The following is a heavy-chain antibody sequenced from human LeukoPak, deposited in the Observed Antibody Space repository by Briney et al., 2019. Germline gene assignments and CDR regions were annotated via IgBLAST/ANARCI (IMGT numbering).Heavy chain of an antibody. Sequence: SETLSLTCTVSGGSISSYYWSWIRQPPGKGLEWIGYIYYSGSTNYNPSLKSRVTTSVDTSKNQFSLKLSSVTAADTAVYYCARDHRQLLFGTYYYYYGMDVWGQGTTVTVSS. V-gene: IGHV4-59*01. J-gene: IGHJ6*02. CDR2: IYYSGST. CDR1: GGSISSYY. CDR3: ARDHRQLLFGTYYYYYGMDV. D-gene: IGHD3-10*01.